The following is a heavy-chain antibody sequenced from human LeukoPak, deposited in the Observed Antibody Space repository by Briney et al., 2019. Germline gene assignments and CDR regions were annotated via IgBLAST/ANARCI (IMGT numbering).Heavy chain of an antibody. J-gene: IGHJ5*02. CDR1: GYTFTSYY. V-gene: IGHV1-8*02. D-gene: IGHD3-16*01. CDR3: ARGWGVTYTRDWFDP. CDR2: MNPNSGNT. Sequence: ASVKVSCKASGYTFTSYYMHWVRQATGQGLEWMGWMNPNSGNTGYAQKFQGRVTMTRNTSISTAYMELSSLRSEDTAVYYCARGWGVTYTRDWFDPWGQGTLVTVSS.